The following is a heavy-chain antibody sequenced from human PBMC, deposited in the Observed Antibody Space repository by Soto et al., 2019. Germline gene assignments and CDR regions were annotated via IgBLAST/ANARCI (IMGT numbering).Heavy chain of an antibody. Sequence: GASVKVSCKASGGTFSSYAISWVRQAPGQGLEWMGGIIPIFGTANYAQKFQGRVTITADKSTSTAYMELSSLRSEDTAVYYCARVEDGPFRPFDYWGQGTLVTVSS. V-gene: IGHV1-69*06. CDR1: GGTFSSYA. CDR2: IIPIFGTA. CDR3: ARVEDGPFRPFDY. J-gene: IGHJ4*02.